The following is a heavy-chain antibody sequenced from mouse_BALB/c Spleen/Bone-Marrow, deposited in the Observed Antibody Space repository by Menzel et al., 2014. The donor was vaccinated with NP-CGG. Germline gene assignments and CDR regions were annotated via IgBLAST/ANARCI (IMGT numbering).Heavy chain of an antibody. CDR3: ARGGYGNYYFDY. V-gene: IGHV1S130*01. CDR2: IHPNGGNT. J-gene: IGHJ2*01. D-gene: IGHD2-1*01. CDR1: GYTFTSSW. Sequence: QVQLQQSGSVLVRPGASVKLSCKASGYTFTSSWMHWAKQRPGQGLEWIGEIHPNGGNTNCNEKFKGKATLTVDTSSSTAYVDLSSLTSEDSAVYYCARGGYGNYYFDYWGQGTTLTVSS.